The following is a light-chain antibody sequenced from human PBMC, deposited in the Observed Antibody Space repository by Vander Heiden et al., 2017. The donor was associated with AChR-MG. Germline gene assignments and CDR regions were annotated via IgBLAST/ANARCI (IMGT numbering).Light chain of an antibody. CDR1: ESVSSS. Sequence: EILLTQSPATLSLSPGERATLSCRASESVSSSLAWYQQKPCQAPRLLIYDTSNRATGIPARFSGSGSGTDFTLTISGLEPEDFAVYYCQQRSNWLYTFGQGTKLEIK. CDR3: QQRSNWLYT. J-gene: IGKJ2*01. V-gene: IGKV3-11*01. CDR2: DTS.